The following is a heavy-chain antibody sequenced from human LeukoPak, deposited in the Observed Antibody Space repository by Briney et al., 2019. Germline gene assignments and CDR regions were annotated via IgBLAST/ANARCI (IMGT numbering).Heavy chain of an antibody. Sequence: GASVKVSCKASGYTFTSYAIGWVRQAPGQGLEWMGIINPSGGSTSYAQKFQGRVTMTRDTSTSTVYMELSSLRSGDTAVYYCARDREGGFDYWGQGTLVTVSS. CDR3: ARDREGGFDY. V-gene: IGHV1-46*01. D-gene: IGHD3-16*01. CDR1: GYTFTSYA. CDR2: INPSGGST. J-gene: IGHJ4*02.